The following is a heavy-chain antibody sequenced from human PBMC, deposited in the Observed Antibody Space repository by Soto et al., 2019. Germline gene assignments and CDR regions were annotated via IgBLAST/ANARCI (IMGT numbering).Heavy chain of an antibody. CDR2: IYHSGST. J-gene: IGHJ4*02. CDR1: GGSISSSNW. Sequence: PSETLSLTCAVSGGSISSSNWWSWVRQPPGKGLEWIGEIYHSGSTNYNPSLKSRVTISIDTSKNQFSLKLSSVTAADTAVYFCAREGGESSDGLYYFDSWGQGSLVTVSS. CDR3: AREGGESSDGLYYFDS. V-gene: IGHV4-4*02. D-gene: IGHD3-16*01.